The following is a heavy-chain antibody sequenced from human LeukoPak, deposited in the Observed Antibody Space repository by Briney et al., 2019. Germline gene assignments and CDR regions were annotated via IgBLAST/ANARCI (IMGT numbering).Heavy chain of an antibody. J-gene: IGHJ5*02. CDR3: ARHLTAVAGISDWFDP. V-gene: IGHV4-39*01. CDR2: IYYSGST. Sequence: SETLSLTCTVSGGSISSSSYYWGWIRQPPGKGLEWIGSIYYSGSTYYNPPLKSRVTISVDTSKNQFSLKLSSVTAADTAVYYCARHLTAVAGISDWFDPWGQGTLVTVSS. D-gene: IGHD6-19*01. CDR1: GGSISSSSYY.